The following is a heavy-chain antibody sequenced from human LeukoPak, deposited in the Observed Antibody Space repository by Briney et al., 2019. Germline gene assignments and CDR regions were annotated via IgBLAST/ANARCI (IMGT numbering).Heavy chain of an antibody. CDR2: ISYDGSNK. D-gene: IGHD3-10*01. Sequence: SGGSLRLSCAGSGFTFSSYGMHWVRQAPGKGLEWVAVISYDGSNKYYADSVKGRFTISRDNSKNTLYLQMNSLRAEDTAVYYCAKSSPEYYFDYWGQGTLVTVSS. CDR3: AKSSPEYYFDY. V-gene: IGHV3-30*18. CDR1: GFTFSSYG. J-gene: IGHJ4*02.